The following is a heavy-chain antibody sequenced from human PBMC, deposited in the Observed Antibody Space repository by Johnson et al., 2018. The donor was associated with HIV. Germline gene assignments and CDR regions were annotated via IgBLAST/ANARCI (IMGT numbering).Heavy chain of an antibody. CDR3: AKDLRVFDWFNAYDAFDI. V-gene: IGHV3-66*01. CDR2: IYSGGST. Sequence: VQLVESGGGLVHPGGSLRLSCAASGFTFSSNYMSWVRQAPGKGLEWVLVIYSGGSTYYADSVKGRFTISRDNSKNTLYLQMNSLRADDTAVYYCAKDLRVFDWFNAYDAFDIWGQGTMVTVSS. CDR1: GFTFSSNY. J-gene: IGHJ3*02. D-gene: IGHD3-9*01.